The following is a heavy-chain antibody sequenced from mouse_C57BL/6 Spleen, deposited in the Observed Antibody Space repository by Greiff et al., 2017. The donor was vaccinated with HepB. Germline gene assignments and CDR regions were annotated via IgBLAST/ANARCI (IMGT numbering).Heavy chain of an antibody. V-gene: IGHV1-53*01. CDR1: GYTFTSHW. Sequence: VQLQESGTELVKPGASVKLSCKASGYTFTSHWMHWVKQRPGQGLEWIGNINPSNGGTNYNEKFKSKATLTVDKSSSTAYMQLSSLTSEDSAVYYCARSNYFTWYFDVWGTGTTVTVSS. CDR2: INPSNGGT. CDR3: ARSNYFTWYFDV. D-gene: IGHD2-5*01. J-gene: IGHJ1*03.